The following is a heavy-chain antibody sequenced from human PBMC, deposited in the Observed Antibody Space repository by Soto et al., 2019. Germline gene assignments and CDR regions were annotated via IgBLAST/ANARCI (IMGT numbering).Heavy chain of an antibody. Sequence: PSETLSLTCTVSGGSISSGDYYWTWIRQPPGKGLEWIGFISDSGNTYNPSLKNRITISIDTSNNQFSLHLSSVTAADTAVYSCAGEPKGGPSAGTLNIWGQGTMVTVSS. J-gene: IGHJ3*02. CDR1: GGSISSGDYY. CDR2: ISDSGNT. D-gene: IGHD6-25*01. V-gene: IGHV4-30-4*01. CDR3: AGEPKGGPSAGTLNI.